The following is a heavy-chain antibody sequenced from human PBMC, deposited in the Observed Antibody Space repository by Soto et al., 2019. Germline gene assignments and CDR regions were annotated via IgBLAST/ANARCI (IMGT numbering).Heavy chain of an antibody. V-gene: IGHV4-34*01. CDR3: AREWWSGSLIRGSL. D-gene: IGHD3-3*01. CDR2: VNHGGST. Sequence: QVQLQQWGAGLLKPSETLSLTCPVNGGSFSDYYWTWILQPPGKGLEWIGEVNHGGSTHYNPSLKCRVSISVDTSKKQFSLNLTFVTAADTAVYYCAREWWSGSLIRGSLGGEGTLVTVSS. CDR1: GGSFSDYY. J-gene: IGHJ4*02.